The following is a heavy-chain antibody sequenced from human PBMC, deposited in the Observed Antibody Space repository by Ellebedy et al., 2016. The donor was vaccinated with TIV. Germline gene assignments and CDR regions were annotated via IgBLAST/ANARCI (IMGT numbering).Heavy chain of an antibody. J-gene: IGHJ5*02. CDR3: ARDRGDYSISGP. V-gene: IGHV3-74*01. CDR2: IKSDGSST. Sequence: HTGGSLRLXCVASGFTFGRYRMHWVRQAPGNKLVWVSRIKSDGSSTTYADSVKGRFTTSRDNATNTLYLQMNSLRGEDTAVYFCARDRGDYSISGPWGQGTLVTVSS. CDR1: GFTFGRYR. D-gene: IGHD4-11*01.